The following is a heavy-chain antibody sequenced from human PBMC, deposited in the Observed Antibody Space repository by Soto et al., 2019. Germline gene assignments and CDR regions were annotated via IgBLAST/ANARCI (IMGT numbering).Heavy chain of an antibody. Sequence: VAVISYDGTNKYYADSVKGRFTISRDNSKNTLYLQMNSLRDEDTAVYYCAGDLLVAVVTALPGLGYWGQGTLVTVSS. J-gene: IGHJ4*02. V-gene: IGHV3-30-3*01. CDR2: ISYDGTNK. CDR3: AGDLLVAVVTALPGLGY. D-gene: IGHD2-21*02.